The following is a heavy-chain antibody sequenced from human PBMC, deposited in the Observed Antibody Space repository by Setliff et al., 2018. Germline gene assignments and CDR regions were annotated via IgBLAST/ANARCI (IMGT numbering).Heavy chain of an antibody. V-gene: IGHV4-61*10. Sequence: KASETLSLTCTVSGGSVNSGYDNWNWLRQPAGKGLEWIGRIFGSGSTNYNPSLKSRVTMSIDTSKNQFFLKVRSVTAADTAVYYCARDRGSNNSPEDFDYWGLGTLVTVSS. CDR2: IFGSGST. J-gene: IGHJ4*02. D-gene: IGHD1-1*01. CDR3: ARDRGSNNSPEDFDY. CDR1: GGSVNSGYDN.